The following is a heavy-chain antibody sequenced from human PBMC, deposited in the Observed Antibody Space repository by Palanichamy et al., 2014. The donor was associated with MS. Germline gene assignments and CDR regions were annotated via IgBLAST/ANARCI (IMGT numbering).Heavy chain of an antibody. J-gene: IGHJ4*02. V-gene: IGHV4-4*07. CDR2: ISASGRT. CDR3: VRDDTTSLDY. Sequence: QVQLQESGPGLVKPSETLSLTCTVSGGSISSYYWSWIRQPAGKGLEWIGRISASGRTYYNPSLKSRVTMSMDTSKNQFSLKLGSVTAADTAVFYRVRDDTTSLDYWGQGTLITVSS. D-gene: IGHD1-26*01. CDR1: GGSISSYY.